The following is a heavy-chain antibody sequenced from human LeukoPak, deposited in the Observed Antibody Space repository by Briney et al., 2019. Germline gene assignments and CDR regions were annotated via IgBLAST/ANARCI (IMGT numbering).Heavy chain of an antibody. CDR1: GGSISSYY. CDR3: ASGPGGFGAREYWFDP. Sequence: SETLSLTCTVSGGSISSYYWSWIRQHPGKGLEWIGYIYYSGSTYYNPSLKSRVTISVDTSKNQFSLKLSSVTAADTAVYYCASGPGGFGAREYWFDPWGQGTLVTVSS. J-gene: IGHJ5*02. CDR2: IYYSGST. V-gene: IGHV4-59*06. D-gene: IGHD3-10*01.